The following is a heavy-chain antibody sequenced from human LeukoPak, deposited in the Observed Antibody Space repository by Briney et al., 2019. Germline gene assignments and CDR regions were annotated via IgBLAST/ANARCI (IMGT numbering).Heavy chain of an antibody. Sequence: SVKVSCKASGYTFTGYYMHWVRQAPGQGLEWMGWINPILGIANYAQKFQGRVTITADKSTSTAYMELSSLRSEDTAVYYCARDPGTTGTTSYFDYWGQGTLVTVSS. CDR3: ARDPGTTGTTSYFDY. D-gene: IGHD1-1*01. CDR2: INPILGIA. V-gene: IGHV1-69*10. J-gene: IGHJ4*02. CDR1: GYTFTGYY.